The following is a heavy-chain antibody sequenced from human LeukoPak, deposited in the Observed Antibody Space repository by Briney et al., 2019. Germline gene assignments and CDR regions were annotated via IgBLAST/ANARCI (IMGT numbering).Heavy chain of an antibody. J-gene: IGHJ4*02. CDR2: IGPTGTDR. Sequence: GGSLRLSCAASGFTFSSCGFNWVRQAPGKGLEWVSSIGPTGTDRYYADSVRGRFTISSDNAKNSMYLQMDSLRDEDTAVYYCATETIGRHYDYWGQGTLLTVSS. D-gene: IGHD1-14*01. V-gene: IGHV3-21*01. CDR3: ATETIGRHYDY. CDR1: GFTFSSCG.